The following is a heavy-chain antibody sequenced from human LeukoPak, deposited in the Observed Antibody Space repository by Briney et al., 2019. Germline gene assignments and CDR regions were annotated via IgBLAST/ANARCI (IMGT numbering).Heavy chain of an antibody. Sequence: PGGSLRLSCEASGFTFRSYAMSWVRQAPGKGLAWVSAISGSGGSTYYADSVKGRFTISRDNSKNTLYLQMSSLRAEDTAVYYCAKDELGQDYWGQGTLVTVSS. CDR2: ISGSGGST. CDR3: AKDELGQDY. V-gene: IGHV3-23*01. J-gene: IGHJ4*02. D-gene: IGHD1/OR15-1a*01. CDR1: GFTFRSYA.